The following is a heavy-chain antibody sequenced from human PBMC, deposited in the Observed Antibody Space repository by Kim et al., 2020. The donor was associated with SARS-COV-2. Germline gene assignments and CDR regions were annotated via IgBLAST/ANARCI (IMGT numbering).Heavy chain of an antibody. Sequence: GESLKISCKGSGYSFTSYWIGWVRQMPGKGLEWMGIIYPGDSDTSYSPSFQGQVTISADKSISTAYLQWSSLKASETAMYYCPRTQLEYDYYGSGSYFRGSSFDPWGQGALVAVSS. V-gene: IGHV5-51*01. CDR1: GYSFTSYW. CDR3: PRTQLEYDYYGSGSYFRGSSFDP. D-gene: IGHD3-10*01. J-gene: IGHJ5*02. CDR2: IYPGDSDT.